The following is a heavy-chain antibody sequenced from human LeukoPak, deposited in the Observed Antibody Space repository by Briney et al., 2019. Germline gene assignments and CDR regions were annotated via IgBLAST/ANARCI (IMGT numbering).Heavy chain of an antibody. D-gene: IGHD3-10*01. CDR1: GGSFSGYY. CDR3: ARGRPPDYYGSGSYYHR. J-gene: IGHJ5*02. CDR2: INHSGST. V-gene: IGHV4-34*01. Sequence: SETLSLTCAVYGGSFSGYYWSWIRQPPGKGLEWIGEINHSGSTNYNPSLKSRVTISVDTSKNQFSLKLSSVTAADTAVYYCARGRPPDYYGSGSYYHRWGQGTLVTVSS.